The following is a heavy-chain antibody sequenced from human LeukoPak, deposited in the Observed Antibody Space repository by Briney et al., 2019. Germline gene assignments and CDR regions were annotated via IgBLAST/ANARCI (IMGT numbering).Heavy chain of an antibody. CDR2: ISSSSYI. CDR1: GFTFSSYS. D-gene: IGHD5-24*01. CDR3: ARDMSRDGYNLDY. V-gene: IGHV3-21*01. Sequence: GGSLRLSCAASGFTFSSYSMNWVRQAPGKGLEWVSSISSSSYIYYADSVKGRFTISRDNAKNSLYLQMNSLRAEDTAVYYCARDMSRDGYNLDYWGRGTLVTVSS. J-gene: IGHJ4*02.